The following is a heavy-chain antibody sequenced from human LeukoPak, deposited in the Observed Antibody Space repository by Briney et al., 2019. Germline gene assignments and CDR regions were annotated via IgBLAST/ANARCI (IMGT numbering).Heavy chain of an antibody. D-gene: IGHD2-2*01. CDR2: ISSSGSTI. CDR1: GFTFSDYY. J-gene: IGHJ4*02. V-gene: IGHV3-11*04. CDR3: ARPQSYCSTTSCHVGECYFEH. Sequence: GGSLRLSCAASGFTFSDYYMGWIRQAPGKGLEWVSYISSSGSTIYYADSVKGRFTISRDNAKNSLYLQMNSLSAEDTTVYYCARPQSYCSTTSCHVGECYFEHWGQGTLVTVSS.